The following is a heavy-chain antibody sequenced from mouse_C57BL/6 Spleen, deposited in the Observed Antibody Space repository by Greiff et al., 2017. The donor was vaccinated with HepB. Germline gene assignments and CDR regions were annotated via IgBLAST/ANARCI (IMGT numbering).Heavy chain of an antibody. V-gene: IGHV1-15*01. CDR2: IDPETGGT. D-gene: IGHD2-3*01. Sequence: VQLQQSGAELVRPGASVTLSCKASGYTFTDYEMHWVKQTPVHGLEWIGAIDPETGGTAYNQKFKGKAILTADKSSSTAYMELRSLTSEDSAVYYCTRCYDGYQTQFAYWGQGTLVTVSA. CDR3: TRCYDGYQTQFAY. CDR1: GYTFTDYE. J-gene: IGHJ3*01.